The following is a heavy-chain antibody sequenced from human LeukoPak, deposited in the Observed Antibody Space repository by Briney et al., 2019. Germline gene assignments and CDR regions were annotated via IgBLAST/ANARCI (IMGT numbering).Heavy chain of an antibody. CDR1: GFSFSDYA. V-gene: IGHV3-30-3*01. CDR2: ISYDGSNK. D-gene: IGHD2/OR15-2a*01. Sequence: GRPLRLSCAASGFSFSDYAVHWVRQAPGKGLEWVAIISYDGSNKLYADSVKGRFTISRDNSKNTLYLQMNSLRAEDTAVYYCARDKLLFRGMDVWGQGTTVTVSS. CDR3: ARDKLLFRGMDV. J-gene: IGHJ6*02.